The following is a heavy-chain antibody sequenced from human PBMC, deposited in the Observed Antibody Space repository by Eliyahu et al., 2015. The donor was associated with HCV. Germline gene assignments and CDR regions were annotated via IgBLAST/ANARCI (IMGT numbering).Heavy chain of an antibody. Sequence: QVQQEPWGAGLLKPSETLSLSCTVHGGPFSAYSXSWIRQPPGKGLEWIGEITHSGSTNYKPSLKRRVTISMDTSKNQFSLKVNSVTAADTAVYYCAVVPAAVGSFYNWFDPWGQGTLV. CDR1: GGPFSAYS. CDR3: AVVPAAVGSFYNWFDP. V-gene: IGHV4-34*02. J-gene: IGHJ5*02. CDR2: ITHSGST. D-gene: IGHD2-2*01.